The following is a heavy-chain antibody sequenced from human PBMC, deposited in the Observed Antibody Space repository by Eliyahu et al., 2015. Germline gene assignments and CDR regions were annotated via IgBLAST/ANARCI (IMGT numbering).Heavy chain of an antibody. CDR1: GGSFSGYY. CDR2: INHSGST. CDR3: ARGQRWLVHR. Sequence: QVQLQQWGAGLLKPSETLSLTCAVYGGSFSGYYWSWIRQPPGKGLEWIGEINHSGSTNYNPSLKSRVTISVDTSKNQFSLKLSSVTAADTAVYYCARGQRWLVHRWGQGTLVTVSS. D-gene: IGHD6-19*01. J-gene: IGHJ5*02. V-gene: IGHV4-34*01.